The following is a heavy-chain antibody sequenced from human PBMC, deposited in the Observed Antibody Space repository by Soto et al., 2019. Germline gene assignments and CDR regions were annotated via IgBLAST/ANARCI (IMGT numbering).Heavy chain of an antibody. J-gene: IGHJ6*02. Sequence: GASVKVSCKASGFTFTSSAGQWVRQARGQRLEWIGWIVVGSGNTNYAQKFQERVTITRDMSTSTAYMELSSLRSEDTAVYYCAAGVPGYGMDVWGQGTTVTVSS. V-gene: IGHV1-58*01. CDR2: IVVGSGNT. D-gene: IGHD6-6*01. CDR1: GFTFTSSA. CDR3: AAGVPGYGMDV.